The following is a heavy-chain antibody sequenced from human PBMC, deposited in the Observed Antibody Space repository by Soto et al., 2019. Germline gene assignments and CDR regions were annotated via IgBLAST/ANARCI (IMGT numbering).Heavy chain of an antibody. CDR1: GFTFSDYA. D-gene: IGHD2-21*02. CDR3: AKVGRGGDCCVNYFDC. V-gene: IGHV3-23*01. CDR2: ISGSGDLT. J-gene: IGHJ4*02. Sequence: GGSLRLSCAASGFTFSDYAMSWVRQVPGKGLEWVSAISGSGDLTFFADSVKGQFTISRDNSKSTLYLQMDSLRAEDAAIYYCAKVGRGGDCCVNYFDCWGQGTRVTVSS.